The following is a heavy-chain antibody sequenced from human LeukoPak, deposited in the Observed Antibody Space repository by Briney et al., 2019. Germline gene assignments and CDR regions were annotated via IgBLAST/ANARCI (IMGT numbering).Heavy chain of an antibody. CDR2: IKPDGSEK. Sequence: PGGSLRLSCAASGFIFSNYYMNWVRQAPGKGLEWVANIKPDGSEKDYADSVKGRFIISRDNSKNTLFLNSLRAEDTAIYFCAKNAGDGGYYYYLDVWGKGTPVTVSS. V-gene: IGHV3-7*03. CDR1: GFIFSNYY. J-gene: IGHJ6*03. CDR3: AKNAGDGGYYYYLDV. D-gene: IGHD3-16*01.